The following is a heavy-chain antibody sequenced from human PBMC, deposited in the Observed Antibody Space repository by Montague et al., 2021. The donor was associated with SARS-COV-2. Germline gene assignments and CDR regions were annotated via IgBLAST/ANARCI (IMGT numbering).Heavy chain of an antibody. V-gene: IGHV4-34*01. CDR3: ASGIYPSGSYYNRYYYGLNI. CDR1: GGSLSGYY. Sequence: SETLSLTCAVYGGSLSGYYWSWIRQPPEKGLEWIGEINHSAKTKYNPSRKSPVTISIDTSKNQFSLKMTSVTAADTATYYCASGIYPSGSYYNRYYYGLNIWGPGTTVIVSS. CDR2: INHSAKT. D-gene: IGHD3-10*01. J-gene: IGHJ6*02.